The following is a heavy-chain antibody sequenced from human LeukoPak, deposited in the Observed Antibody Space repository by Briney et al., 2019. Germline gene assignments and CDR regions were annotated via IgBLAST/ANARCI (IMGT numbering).Heavy chain of an antibody. CDR1: GFTVSSNY. D-gene: IGHD3-9*01. V-gene: IGHV3-66*01. Sequence: GGSLRLSCAASGFTVSSNYMSWVRQAPGKGLEWVSIIYSGGSTYYADSVKGRFTISRDNSKNTLYLQMNSLRAEDTAVYYCARVLLNAFDIWGQGTMVTVSS. CDR2: IYSGGST. J-gene: IGHJ3*02. CDR3: ARVLLNAFDI.